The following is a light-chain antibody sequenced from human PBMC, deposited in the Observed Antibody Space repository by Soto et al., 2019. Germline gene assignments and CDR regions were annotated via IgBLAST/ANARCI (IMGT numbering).Light chain of an antibody. J-gene: IGKJ4*01. CDR3: QQRHTWPTT. CDR1: QFINTY. V-gene: IGKV3-11*01. CDR2: EAS. Sequence: EIVLTQSPATLSLSPGERATLSCRASQFINTYVAWYQHRPGQGPRLLIYEASKRATGIPARFSGSGSGTDFTLTIGSLEPEDFGIYYCQQRHTWPTTFGGGAKVEI.